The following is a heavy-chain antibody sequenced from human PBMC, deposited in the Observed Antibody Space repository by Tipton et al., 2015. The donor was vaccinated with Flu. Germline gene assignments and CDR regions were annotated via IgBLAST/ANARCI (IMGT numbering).Heavy chain of an antibody. Sequence: VQLVQSGGGLVQPGGSLRLSCAVSGFTFSSYWMSWVRQAPGKGLEWVANIKEDGSEEYYVDSVKGRFTISRDNAKNSLYLQMNSLRVEDTAVYFCARDDSYGPFYYYGLDVWDQGP. CDR1: GFTFSSYW. CDR3: ARDDSYGPFYYYGLDV. V-gene: IGHV3-7*01. D-gene: IGHD5-18*01. CDR2: IKEDGSEE. J-gene: IGHJ6*02.